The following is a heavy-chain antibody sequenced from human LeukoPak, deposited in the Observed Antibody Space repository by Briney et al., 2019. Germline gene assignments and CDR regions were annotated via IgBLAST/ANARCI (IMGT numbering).Heavy chain of an antibody. V-gene: IGHV5-51*01. CDR3: ARDCHGDYRWDV. D-gene: IGHD4-17*01. Sequence: GESLKISCKGSGDTCTNYWIGWVRQMPGKGLEWMGFIHPGHSEIKYSPPFQGQVTVSADKSINTAYLQWSSLKASDTAMYYCARDCHGDYRWDVWGQGTLVTASS. CDR2: IHPGHSEI. J-gene: IGHJ1*01. CDR1: GDTCTNYW.